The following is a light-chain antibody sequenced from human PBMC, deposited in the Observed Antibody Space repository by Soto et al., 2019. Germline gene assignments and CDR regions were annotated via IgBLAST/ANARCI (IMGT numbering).Light chain of an antibody. V-gene: IGKV1-5*01. J-gene: IGKJ5*01. CDR3: QQRSNWPT. Sequence: DIQMTQSPSTLSASVGDRVAITCRASQNIRYWLAWYQQKPGKDPKFLISDDSTLESGVPSRFSGSGSGTEFTLTISSLEPEDFAVYYCQQRSNWPTFGQGTRLEIK. CDR1: QNIRYW. CDR2: DDS.